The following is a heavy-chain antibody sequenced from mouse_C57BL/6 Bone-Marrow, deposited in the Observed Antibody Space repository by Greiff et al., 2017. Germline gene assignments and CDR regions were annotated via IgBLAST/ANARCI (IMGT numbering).Heavy chain of an antibody. V-gene: IGHV1-63*01. D-gene: IGHD1-1*01. CDR1: GYTFTNYW. CDR2: IYPGGGYT. CDR3: ARSGYYGSSYGYFDV. Sequence: VKLMESGAELVRPGTSVKMSCKASGYTFTNYWIGWAKQRPGHGLEWIGDIYPGGGYTNYNGKFKGKATLTADKSSSTAYMQFSSLASEDSAIYYCARSGYYGSSYGYFDVWGTGTTVTVSS. J-gene: IGHJ1*03.